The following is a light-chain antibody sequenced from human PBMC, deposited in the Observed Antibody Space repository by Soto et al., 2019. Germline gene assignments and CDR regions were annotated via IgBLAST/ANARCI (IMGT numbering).Light chain of an antibody. CDR3: QQLNSYPWT. V-gene: IGKV1-9*01. CDR2: AAS. Sequence: DIQLTQSLSSVSASIGDGVTIPCRASQGISSYLARYQQKPGKAPKLLIYAASTLQSGVPSRFSGSGSGTEFTLTISSLQPEDFATYYCQQLNSYPWTFGQGTKVDIK. J-gene: IGKJ1*01. CDR1: QGISSY.